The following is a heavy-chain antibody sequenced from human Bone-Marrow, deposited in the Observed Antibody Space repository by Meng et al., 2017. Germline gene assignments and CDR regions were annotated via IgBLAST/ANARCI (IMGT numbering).Heavy chain of an antibody. V-gene: IGHV1-3*01. CDR3: ANVAGY. Sequence: DHLGPSGSEAKTPGALVMVSCKASGYTFTTYLIYWVRQAPGQRLEWMGWINAGNGNTLYSQNFQGRVIITRDTAATTAYMELSGLRPEDTAVYYCANVAGYWGQGTLVTVSS. D-gene: IGHD1-14*01. J-gene: IGHJ4*02. CDR2: INAGNGNT. CDR1: GYTFTTYL.